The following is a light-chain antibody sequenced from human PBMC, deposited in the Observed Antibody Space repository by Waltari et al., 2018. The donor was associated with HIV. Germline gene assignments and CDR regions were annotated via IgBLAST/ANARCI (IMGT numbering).Light chain of an antibody. V-gene: IGLV2-14*01. CDR2: EVS. J-gene: IGLJ2*01. Sequence: SALTPPAPGSGSPGKSTPTLCIRSSSYLGTYNFFPRYQQRPGKPPKLMIYEVSDRPSGSSNRFSGSKSGITASLTISGLQADDEADYYCASYTRSGILLFGGGTRLTVL. CDR1: SSYLGTYNF. CDR3: ASYTRSGILL.